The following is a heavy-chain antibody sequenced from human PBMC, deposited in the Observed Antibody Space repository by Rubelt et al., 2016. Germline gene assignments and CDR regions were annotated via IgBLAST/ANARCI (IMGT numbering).Heavy chain of an antibody. CDR1: GGSISSSSYY. D-gene: IGHD5-18*01. CDR3: ARVTRGYSYGNY. J-gene: IGHJ4*02. Sequence: QLQLQESGPGLVKPSETLSLTCTVSGGSISSSSYYWGWIRQPPGKGLEWIGSIYYSGSTYYNPSLKVWFTKAVDTSKNQFSLKLSSVTAADTAVYYCARVTRGYSYGNYWGQGTLVTVSS. CDR2: IYYSGST. V-gene: IGHV4-39*01.